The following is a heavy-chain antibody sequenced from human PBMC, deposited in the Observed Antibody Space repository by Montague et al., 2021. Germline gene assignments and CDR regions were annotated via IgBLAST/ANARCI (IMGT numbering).Heavy chain of an antibody. CDR2: VYKRGDT. CDR3: ARDSPVVEPWVGEHKGAFDI. V-gene: IGHV4-4*07. D-gene: IGHD3-10*01. CDR1: GDSISSYEYY. Sequence: SDTVSLTSSVSGDSISSYEYYWTWIREPAGRGLEWIGSVYKRGDTNTNPSLRSRLTLSVDTYKNHFSLTLTSVTAADTAVYFCARDSPVVEPWVGEHKGAFDIWGQGTMVTVSS. J-gene: IGHJ3*02.